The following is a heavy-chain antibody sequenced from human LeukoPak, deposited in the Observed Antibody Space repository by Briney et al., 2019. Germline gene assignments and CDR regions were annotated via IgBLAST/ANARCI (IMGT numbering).Heavy chain of an antibody. CDR1: GFTFNSYA. Sequence: GGSLRLSCAASGFTFNSYAMHWVRQAPGKGLEWVAAISYDGTNTYYTDSAKGRFTISRDNSKNTLYLQMNSLRAEDTAVYSCARGRYTGYDSGYFDYWGQGILVTVSS. CDR3: ARGRYTGYDSGYFDY. J-gene: IGHJ4*02. D-gene: IGHD5-12*01. V-gene: IGHV3-30*19. CDR2: ISYDGTNT.